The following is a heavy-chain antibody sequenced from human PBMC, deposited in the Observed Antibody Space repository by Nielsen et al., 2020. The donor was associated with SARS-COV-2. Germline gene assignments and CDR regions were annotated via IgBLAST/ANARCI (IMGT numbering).Heavy chain of an antibody. CDR3: ARGGIAAAGTRLLWYWYFDL. CDR2: IYYSGSA. CDR1: GGSISSGNYY. D-gene: IGHD6-13*01. J-gene: IGHJ2*01. V-gene: IGHV4-61*01. Sequence: ESLKISCTVSGGSISSGNYYWSWIRQPPGKGLEWIGYIYYSGSANYNPSLKSRVTISVDTSKNQFSLKLSSVTAADTAVYYCARGGIAAAGTRLLWYWYFDLWGRGTLVTVSS.